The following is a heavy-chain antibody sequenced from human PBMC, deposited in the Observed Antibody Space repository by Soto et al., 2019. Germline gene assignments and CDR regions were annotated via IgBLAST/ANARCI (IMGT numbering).Heavy chain of an antibody. CDR2: FIPRGSDT. D-gene: IGHD2-15*01. J-gene: IGHJ6*02. Sequence: GEYLKPSCHGFGYPHQHIWIGWVRQLPGPRVGWVGSFIPRGSDTRFSPSFQRQVTISADKSISTAYLQWSSLKASDTAVYYCARHSLIVSPLYVIDVWGQGTTVTVSS. CDR1: GYPHQHIW. CDR3: ARHSLIVSPLYVIDV. V-gene: IGHV5-51*01.